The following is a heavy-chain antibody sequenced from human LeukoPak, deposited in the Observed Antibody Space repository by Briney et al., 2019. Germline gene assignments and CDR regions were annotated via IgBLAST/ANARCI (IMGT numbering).Heavy chain of an antibody. Sequence: SETLSLTCAVYGGSFSGYYWSWIRQPPGKGLEWIGEINHSGSTNYNPSLKSRVTISVDTSKKQFSLKLSSVTAADTAVYYCARWSGYYFYWGQGTLVTVSS. CDR1: GGSFSGYY. D-gene: IGHD3-3*01. CDR2: INHSGST. V-gene: IGHV4-34*01. CDR3: ARWSGYYFY. J-gene: IGHJ4*02.